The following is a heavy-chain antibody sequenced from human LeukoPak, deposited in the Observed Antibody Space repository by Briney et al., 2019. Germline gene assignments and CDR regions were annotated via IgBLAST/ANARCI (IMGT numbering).Heavy chain of an antibody. CDR1: GGSISSGVYY. CDR3: ARSPDYGDSFDY. V-gene: IGHV4-31*03. J-gene: IGHJ4*02. Sequence: PSETLSLTCTVSGGSISSGVYYWSWIRQHPGKGLEWIGYIYYSGSTYYNPSLKSRVTISVDTSKNQFSLKLSSVTAADTAVYYCARSPDYGDSFDYWGQGTLVTVSS. CDR2: IYYSGST. D-gene: IGHD4-17*01.